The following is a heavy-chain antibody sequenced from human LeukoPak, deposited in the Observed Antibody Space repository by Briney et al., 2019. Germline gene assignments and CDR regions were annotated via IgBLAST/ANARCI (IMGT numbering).Heavy chain of an antibody. D-gene: IGHD3-22*01. CDR1: GGSTSSYY. CDR3: ARQNSYYYDSSGYYDY. Sequence: SETLSLTCTASGGSTSSYYWSWIRQPPGKGLEWIGYIYYSGSTNYNPSLKSRVTISVDTSKNQFSLKLSSVTAADTAVYYCARQNSYYYDSSGYYDYWGQGTLVTVSS. J-gene: IGHJ4*02. CDR2: IYYSGST. V-gene: IGHV4-59*08.